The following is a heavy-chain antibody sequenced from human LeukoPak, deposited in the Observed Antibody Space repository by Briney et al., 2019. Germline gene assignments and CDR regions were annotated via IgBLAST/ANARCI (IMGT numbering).Heavy chain of an antibody. CDR1: GGSISSGGYS. J-gene: IGHJ4*02. V-gene: IGHV4-30-2*01. CDR2: IYHSGST. D-gene: IGHD1-1*01. CDR3: ARDANARTGSFDY. Sequence: SQTLSLTCAVSGGSISSGGYSWSWIRQPPGKGLEWIGYIYHSGSTYYNPSPKSRVPISVDRSKNQFSLKLSSVTAADTAVYYCARDANARTGSFDYWGQGTLVTVSS.